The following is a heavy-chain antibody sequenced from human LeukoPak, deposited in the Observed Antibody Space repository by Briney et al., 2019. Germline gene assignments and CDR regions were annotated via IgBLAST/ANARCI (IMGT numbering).Heavy chain of an antibody. V-gene: IGHV2-70*04. Sequence: SGPTLVSPTQTLTLTCTFSGFSLSTSGMRVSWIRQPPGKALEWLARIDWDDDKFYSTSLKTRLTISKDTSKNQVVLTMTNMDPVGTATYYCARNYYDSSGLYSGGFDYWGQGTLVTVSS. CDR3: ARNYYDSSGLYSGGFDY. CDR1: GFSLSTSGMR. J-gene: IGHJ4*02. CDR2: IDWDDDK. D-gene: IGHD3-22*01.